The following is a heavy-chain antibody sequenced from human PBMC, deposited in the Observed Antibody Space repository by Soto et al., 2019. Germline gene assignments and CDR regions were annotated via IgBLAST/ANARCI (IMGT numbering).Heavy chain of an antibody. CDR3: AKVRTPYYYDSSGQYYFDY. CDR2: ISGSGGST. V-gene: IGHV3-23*01. J-gene: IGHJ4*02. CDR1: GFTFRSYA. D-gene: IGHD3-22*01. Sequence: GGSLRLSCAASGFTFRSYAMSWVRQAPGKGLEWVSAISGSGGSTYYADSVKGRFTISRDNSKNTLYLQMNSLRAEDTAVYYCAKVRTPYYYDSSGQYYFDYWGQGTLVTVSS.